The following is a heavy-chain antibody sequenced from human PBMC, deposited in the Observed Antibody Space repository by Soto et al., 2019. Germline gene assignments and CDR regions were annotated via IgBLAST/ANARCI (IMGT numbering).Heavy chain of an antibody. CDR3: SRFIMVGGWFDPNYYHGMDV. Sequence: VKVSCRPSGYTFSNYGINWVRQAPGQGLEWMGWISGYNGNTNYAQTVQGRVTMTTDTSTGTVYMELRSLKSDDTAIYYCSRFIMVGGWFDPNYYHGMDVWGQGTTVTVSS. CDR2: ISGYNGNT. V-gene: IGHV1-18*01. D-gene: IGHD6-19*01. J-gene: IGHJ6*02. CDR1: GYTFSNYG.